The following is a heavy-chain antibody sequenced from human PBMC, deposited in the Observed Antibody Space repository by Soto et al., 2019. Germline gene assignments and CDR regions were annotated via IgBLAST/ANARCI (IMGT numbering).Heavy chain of an antibody. CDR2: IWYDGSNK. D-gene: IGHD2-21*02. CDR3: ARVRDFSYYFDY. V-gene: IGHV3-33*01. J-gene: IGHJ4*02. Sequence: GGSLRLSCAASGFTFSSYGMHWVRQAPGKGLEWVAVIWYDGSNKYYADSVKGRFTISRDNSKNTLYLQMNSLRAEDTAVYYCARVRDFSYYFDYWGQGTLVTVSS. CDR1: GFTFSSYG.